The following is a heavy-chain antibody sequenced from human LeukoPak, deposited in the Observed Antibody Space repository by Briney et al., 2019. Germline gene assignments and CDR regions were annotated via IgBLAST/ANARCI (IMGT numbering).Heavy chain of an antibody. V-gene: IGHV5-51*01. D-gene: IGHD2-15*01. CDR1: GYSFTSYW. J-gene: IGHJ4*02. CDR2: IYPGDSGT. CDR3: ARLDCSGGSCYSDY. Sequence: AESLKISCNGSGYSFTSYWIGWVRQMPGKGLELMGIIYPGDSGTRYSPSFQGQVTISADKSISTAYLQWSSLKASDTAMYYCARLDCSGGSCYSDYWGQGTLVTVSS.